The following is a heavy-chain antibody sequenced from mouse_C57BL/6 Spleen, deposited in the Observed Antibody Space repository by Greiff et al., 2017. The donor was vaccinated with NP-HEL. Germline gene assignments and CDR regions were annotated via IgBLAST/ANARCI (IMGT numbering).Heavy chain of an antibody. Sequence: QVQLQQPGAELVMPGASVKLSCKASGYTFTSYWMHWVKQRPGQGLEWIGEIDPSDSYTNYNQKFKGKSTLTVDKSSSTAYMQLSSLTSEDSAVYYCARSLNWAWFAYWGQGTLVTVSA. CDR1: GYTFTSYW. D-gene: IGHD4-1*01. J-gene: IGHJ3*01. V-gene: IGHV1-69*01. CDR3: ARSLNWAWFAY. CDR2: IDPSDSYT.